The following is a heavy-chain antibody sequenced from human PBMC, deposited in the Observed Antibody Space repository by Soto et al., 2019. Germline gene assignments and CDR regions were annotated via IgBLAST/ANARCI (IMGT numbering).Heavy chain of an antibody. V-gene: IGHV1-8*01. CDR3: ARGCRGSGYDSMGY. CDR2: MNPNSGNT. CDR1: GYTFTSYD. J-gene: IGHJ4*02. D-gene: IGHD5-12*01. Sequence: GASVKVSCKASGYTFTSYDINWVRQATGQGLEWMGWMNPNSGNTGYAQKFQGRVTMTRNTSISTAYMELSSLRSEDTAVYYCARGCRGSGYDSMGYWGQGTLVTVSS.